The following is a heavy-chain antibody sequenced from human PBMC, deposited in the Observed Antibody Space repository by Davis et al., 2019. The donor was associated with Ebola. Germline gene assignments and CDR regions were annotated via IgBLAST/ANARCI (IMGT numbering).Heavy chain of an antibody. CDR1: GFTFSIYA. V-gene: IGHV3-23*01. J-gene: IGHJ4*02. Sequence: GESLKISCAASGFTFSIYAMNWVRQAPGKGLEWVSGISGSGVTTYYADSVKGRFTISRDNSKNTLYLQMNSLRAEDTALYYCARDRASLILFEYWGQGTLVTVSS. CDR2: ISGSGVTT. D-gene: IGHD2/OR15-2a*01. CDR3: ARDRASLILFEY.